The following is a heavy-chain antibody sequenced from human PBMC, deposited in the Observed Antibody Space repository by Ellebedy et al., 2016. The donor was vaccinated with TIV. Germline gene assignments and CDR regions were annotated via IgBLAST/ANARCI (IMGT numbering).Heavy chain of an antibody. J-gene: IGHJ4*02. Sequence: MPSETLSLTCVVSGASMSSRNYYWGWIRQPPGKGLEWIGSIYYNGTTYYKPSLESRVTISVDTSKNQVSLKLTSVTAADTAVYYCAREGTDGYNYFDYWGRGTLVTVSS. V-gene: IGHV4-39*07. CDR2: IYYNGTT. CDR1: GASMSSRNYY. CDR3: AREGTDGYNYFDY. D-gene: IGHD5-24*01.